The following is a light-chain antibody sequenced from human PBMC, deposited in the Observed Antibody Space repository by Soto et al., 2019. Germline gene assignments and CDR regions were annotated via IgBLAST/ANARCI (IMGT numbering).Light chain of an antibody. CDR1: QSVSSSY. CDR2: GAS. V-gene: IGKV3-20*01. Sequence: EIVLTQSPGTLSLSPGERATLSCRASQSVSSSYLAWYQQKPGPAPRLLIYGASSSATGIPDRFSGCGSGTAFTLTSSRLEPEEFSVYHWQQYGSSPLTFGGGTKVEIK. CDR3: QQYGSSPLT. J-gene: IGKJ4*01.